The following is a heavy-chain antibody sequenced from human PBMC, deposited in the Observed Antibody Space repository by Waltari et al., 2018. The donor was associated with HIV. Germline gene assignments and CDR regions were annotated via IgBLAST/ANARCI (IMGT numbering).Heavy chain of an antibody. CDR1: GYPFTTYG. Sequence: QVQLVQSGAQVKKPGASVKVSCKASGYPFTTYGITWVRQAPGQGLEWLGWIGTYNGNADFAPKTQVRIHLTIDTSTSTAYMELTSLRSDDTAVYYCARSHCAMTSCGSIDYWGQGTLVTVSS. CDR2: IGTYNGNA. J-gene: IGHJ4*02. D-gene: IGHD6-25*01. V-gene: IGHV1-18*01. CDR3: ARSHCAMTSCGSIDY.